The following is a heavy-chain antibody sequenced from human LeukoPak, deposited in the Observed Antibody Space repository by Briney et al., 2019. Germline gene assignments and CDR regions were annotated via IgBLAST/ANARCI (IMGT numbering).Heavy chain of an antibody. Sequence: SETLSLTCTVSGGSTSSSSYYWGWIRQPPGKGLEWIGSIYYSGSTYYNPSLKSRVTISVDTSKNQFSLKLSSVTAADTAVYYCARRPLEMPYDYWGQGTLVTVSS. V-gene: IGHV4-39*01. D-gene: IGHD5-24*01. J-gene: IGHJ4*02. CDR1: GGSTSSSSYY. CDR3: ARRPLEMPYDY. CDR2: IYYSGST.